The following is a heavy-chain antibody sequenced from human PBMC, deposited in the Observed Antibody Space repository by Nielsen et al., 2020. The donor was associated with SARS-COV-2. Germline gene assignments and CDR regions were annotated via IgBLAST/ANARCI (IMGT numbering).Heavy chain of an antibody. D-gene: IGHD4/OR15-4a*01. CDR1: GFTLSRYG. Sequence: GESLKLSCAASGFTLSRYGMHWVRQAPGKGLEWVAVTWYDGTNKYYGDSVKGRFTISRDNAKNTLYLEMRSLRAEDTAVYFCARDRDISAYYNAFDLWGQGTMVTVSS. J-gene: IGHJ3*01. V-gene: IGHV3-33*01. CDR3: ARDRDISAYYNAFDL. CDR2: TWYDGTNK.